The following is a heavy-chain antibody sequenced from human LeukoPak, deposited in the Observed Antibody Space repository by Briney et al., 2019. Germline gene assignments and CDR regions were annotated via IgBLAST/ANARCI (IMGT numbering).Heavy chain of an antibody. Sequence: GGSLRLSCAASGFTFSSYGMHWVRQAPGKGLEWVAFIRYDGSNKYYADSVKGQFTISRDNSKNTLYLQMNSLRAEDTAVYYCARDGYYYGSGSYYIGYYMDVWGKGTTVTVSS. CDR3: ARDGYYYGSGSYYIGYYMDV. D-gene: IGHD3-10*01. J-gene: IGHJ6*03. V-gene: IGHV3-30*02. CDR2: IRYDGSNK. CDR1: GFTFSSYG.